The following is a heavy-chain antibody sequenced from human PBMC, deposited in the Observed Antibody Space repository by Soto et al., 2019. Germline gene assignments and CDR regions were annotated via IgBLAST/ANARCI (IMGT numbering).Heavy chain of an antibody. V-gene: IGHV4-31*03. CDR2: IFYSGST. CDR1: GGSISSGDFY. Sequence: PSETLSLTCTVSGGSISSGDFYWSWIRQHPGKGLEWIGYIFYSGSTYYNPSLKSRVTISVDTSKNQFSLKLSSVTAADTAVYYCARAVRRWDIVIVPAATFDSWGQGTLVTVSS. J-gene: IGHJ4*02. D-gene: IGHD2-2*01. CDR3: ARAVRRWDIVIVPAATFDS.